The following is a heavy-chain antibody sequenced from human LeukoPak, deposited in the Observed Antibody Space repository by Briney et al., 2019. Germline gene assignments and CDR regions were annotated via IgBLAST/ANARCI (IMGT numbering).Heavy chain of an antibody. J-gene: IGHJ4*02. V-gene: IGHV3-48*02. CDR2: ISSSSRSI. CDR1: GFTFSSYS. CDR3: ARGALDFDY. Sequence: PGGSLRLSCAASGFTFSSYSMNWVRQAPGKWLEWVSYISSSSRSIYYADSVKGRFTISRDNANNSLSLQMNSLRDEDTAVYYCARGALDFDYWGQGTLVTVSS.